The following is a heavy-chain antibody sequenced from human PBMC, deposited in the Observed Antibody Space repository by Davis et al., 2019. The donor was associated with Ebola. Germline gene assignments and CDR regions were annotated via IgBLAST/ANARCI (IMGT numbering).Heavy chain of an antibody. J-gene: IGHJ6*03. CDR1: GFTFSNAW. Sequence: GESLKISCAASGFTFSNAWMSWVRQAPGKGLEWVGRIKSKTDGGTTDYAAPVKGRFTISRDDSKNTLYLQMNSLKTEDTAVYYCTTGPSLWPHYYYYYMDVWGKGTTVTVSS. V-gene: IGHV3-15*01. CDR3: TTGPSLWPHYYYYYMDV. D-gene: IGHD3-16*02. CDR2: IKSKTDGGTT.